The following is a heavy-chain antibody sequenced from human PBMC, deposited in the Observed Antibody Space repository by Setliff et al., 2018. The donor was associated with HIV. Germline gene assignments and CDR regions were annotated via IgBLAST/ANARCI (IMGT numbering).Heavy chain of an antibody. CDR1: GGSFSYYH. J-gene: IGHJ4*02. Sequence: PSETLSLTCSVYGGSFSYYHWSWIRQPPGKGLEWIGEVNHSGSTNYNPSLKSRVTISVDTSKNQFSLRLSSVTGADTAVYYCARGRGRHCSGYVDYWGQGTLVTVSS. CDR2: VNHSGST. D-gene: IGHD2-15*01. V-gene: IGHV4-34*01. CDR3: ARGRGRHCSGYVDY.